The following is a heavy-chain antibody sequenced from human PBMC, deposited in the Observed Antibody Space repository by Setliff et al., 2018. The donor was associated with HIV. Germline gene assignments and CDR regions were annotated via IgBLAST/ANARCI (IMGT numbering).Heavy chain of an antibody. J-gene: IGHJ4*02. CDR1: GFTFEDYG. CDR3: ARDTNSYGPSDN. D-gene: IGHD5-18*01. V-gene: IGHV3-20*04. CDR2: INGNGGST. Sequence: GGSLRLSCAASGFTFEDYGMSWVRQVPGKGLEWVSGINGNGGSTGYADSVKGRLTISRDNAKKSLYLQMNSLRAEDTAVYYCARDTNSYGPSDNWGQGTLVTVSS.